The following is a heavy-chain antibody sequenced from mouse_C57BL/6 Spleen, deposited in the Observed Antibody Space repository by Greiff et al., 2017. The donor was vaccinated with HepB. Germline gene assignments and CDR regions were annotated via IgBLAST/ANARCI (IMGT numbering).Heavy chain of an antibody. V-gene: IGHV1-80*01. CDR2: IYPGDGDT. D-gene: IGHD2-4*01. CDR1: GYAFSSYW. Sequence: QVQLQQSGAELVKPGASVKISCKASGYAFSSYWMNWVKQRPGKGLEWIGQIYPGDGDTNYNGKFKGKATLTADKSSSTAYMQLSSLTSEDSAVYFCARRGYDYDDFDYWGQGTTLTVSS. CDR3: ARRGYDYDDFDY. J-gene: IGHJ2*01.